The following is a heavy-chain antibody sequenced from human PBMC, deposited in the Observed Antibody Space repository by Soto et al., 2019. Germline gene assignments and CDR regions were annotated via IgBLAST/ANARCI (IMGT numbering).Heavy chain of an antibody. Sequence: QVQLVESGGGVVQPGRSLRLSCAASGFTFSSYGMHWVRQAPGKGLEWVAVISYDGSNKYYPDSVKGRFTISRDNSKNTLYLQMNSLRAEDTAVYYCAKVSSYCGGDCYSYYFDYWGQGTLVTVSS. J-gene: IGHJ4*02. D-gene: IGHD2-21*01. CDR2: ISYDGSNK. CDR3: AKVSSYCGGDCYSYYFDY. CDR1: GFTFSSYG. V-gene: IGHV3-30*18.